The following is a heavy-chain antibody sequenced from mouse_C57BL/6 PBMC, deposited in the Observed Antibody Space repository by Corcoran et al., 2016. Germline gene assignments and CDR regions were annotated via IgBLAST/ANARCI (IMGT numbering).Heavy chain of an antibody. J-gene: IGHJ4*01. CDR3: ASVDPLLWYAMDY. CDR1: GYTFTDYY. V-gene: IGHV1-19*01. D-gene: IGHD1-1*02. CDR2: INPYNGGT. Sequence: EVQLQQSGPVLVKPGASVKMSCKASGYTFTDYYMNWVKQSHGKSLEWIGVINPYNGGTSYNQKFKGKATLTVDKSSSTAYMELNSLTSEDSAVYYCASVDPLLWYAMDYWGQGTSVTVSS.